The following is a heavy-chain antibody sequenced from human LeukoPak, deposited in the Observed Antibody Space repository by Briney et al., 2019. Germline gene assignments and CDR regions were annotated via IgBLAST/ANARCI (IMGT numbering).Heavy chain of an antibody. CDR2: ISSSGSTI. V-gene: IGHV3-48*03. J-gene: IGHJ6*02. CDR1: GFSLSNYA. Sequence: GGSLRLSCAASGFSLSNYAMSWVRQAPGEGLEWVSYISSSGSTIYYADSVKGRFTISRDNAKNSLYLQMNSLRAEDAAVYYCARNYYGSGDYGMDVWGQGTTVTVSS. D-gene: IGHD3-10*01. CDR3: ARNYYGSGDYGMDV.